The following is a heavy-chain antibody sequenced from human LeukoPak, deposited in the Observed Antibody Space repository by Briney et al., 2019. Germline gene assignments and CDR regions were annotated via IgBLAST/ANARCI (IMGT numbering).Heavy chain of an antibody. CDR1: GFTFSSYW. CDR3: ARYDFLTGYYSHFDC. V-gene: IGHV3-7*01. Sequence: GGSLRLSXAASGFTFSSYWMSWVRQAPGKGLEWVANIKQAGSEKSYVDSVKGRFTISRDNAKHSLYLQMNSLRAEDTAVYYCARYDFLTGYYSHFDCWGQGTLVTVSS. J-gene: IGHJ4*02. CDR2: IKQAGSEK. D-gene: IGHD3/OR15-3a*01.